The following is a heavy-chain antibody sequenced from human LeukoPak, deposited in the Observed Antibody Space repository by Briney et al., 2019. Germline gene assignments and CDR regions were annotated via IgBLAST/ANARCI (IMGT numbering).Heavy chain of an antibody. J-gene: IGHJ5*02. CDR3: ARHDCSSTSCYTANNWFDP. CDR1: GGSISSYY. V-gene: IGHV4-59*08. D-gene: IGHD2-2*02. CDR2: TYYSGST. Sequence: SETLSLTCTVSGGSISSYYWSWIRQPPGKGLEWIGYTYYSGSTNYNPSLKSRVTISVDTSKNQFSLKLSSVTAADTAVYYCARHDCSSTSCYTANNWFDPWGQGTLVTVSS.